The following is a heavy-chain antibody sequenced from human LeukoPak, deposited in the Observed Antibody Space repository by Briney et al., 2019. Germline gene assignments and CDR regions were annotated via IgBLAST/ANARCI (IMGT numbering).Heavy chain of an antibody. D-gene: IGHD1-26*01. CDR3: ARKYSGSYLVFDY. J-gene: IGHJ4*02. CDR2: INHSGST. Sequence: SETLSLTCAVYGGSFSGYYWSWIRQPPGKGLEWIGEINHSGSTNYNPSLKSRVTISVDTSKNQFSLKLSSVTAADTAVYYCARKYSGSYLVFDYWGQGTLVTVSS. V-gene: IGHV4-34*01. CDR1: GGSFSGYY.